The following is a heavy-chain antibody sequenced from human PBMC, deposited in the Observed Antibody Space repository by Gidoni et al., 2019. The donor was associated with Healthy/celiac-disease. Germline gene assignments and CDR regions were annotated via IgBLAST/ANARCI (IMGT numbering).Heavy chain of an antibody. V-gene: IGHV3-43*01. D-gene: IGHD3-16*01. J-gene: IGHJ3*02. CDR3: AKEISEGGAFDI. CDR1: GFTFDDYT. Sequence: EVQLVESGGVVVQPGGSLRLSCAASGFTFDDYTMHWVRQAPGKGLEWVSLISWDGGSTYYADSVKGRFTISRDNSKNSLYLQMNSLRTEDTALYYCAKEISEGGAFDIWGQGTMVTVSS. CDR2: ISWDGGST.